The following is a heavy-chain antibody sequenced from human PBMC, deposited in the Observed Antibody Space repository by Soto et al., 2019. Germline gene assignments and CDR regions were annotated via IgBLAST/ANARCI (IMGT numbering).Heavy chain of an antibody. CDR2: ISGSGGSR. D-gene: IGHD6-19*01. CDR1: GFTFSSYA. Sequence: GGSLRLSCAASGFTFSSYAMSWFRQAPGKGLEWVSVISGSGGSRYYADSVKGRFTISRDNSKNTLYLQMNSLRAEDTAVYYCSRRSSGWYFDYLGQGTLVTVSS. J-gene: IGHJ4*02. V-gene: IGHV3-23*01. CDR3: SRRSSGWYFDY.